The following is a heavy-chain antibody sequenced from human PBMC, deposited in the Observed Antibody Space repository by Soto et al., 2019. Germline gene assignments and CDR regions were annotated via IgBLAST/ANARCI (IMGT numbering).Heavy chain of an antibody. CDR1: GFTFSSHE. J-gene: IGHJ5*02. D-gene: IGHD2-2*02. CDR3: MQSWGVYCSSTRCYSPWLDP. V-gene: IGHV3-48*03. CDR2: ISSSGSPI. Sequence: GGSLRLSCVASGFTFSSHEMNWVRQAPGKRLEWVSYISSSGSPIDYADSVRGRFTISRDNAKNSVILQINSLRVEDTAVSYCMQSWGVYCSSTRCYSPWLDPVGQGXLVTVYS.